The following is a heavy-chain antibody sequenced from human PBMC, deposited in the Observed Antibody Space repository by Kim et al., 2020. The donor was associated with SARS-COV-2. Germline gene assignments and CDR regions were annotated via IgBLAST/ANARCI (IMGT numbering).Heavy chain of an antibody. CDR2: INAGNGNT. V-gene: IGHV1-3*01. J-gene: IGHJ4*02. CDR1: GYTFTSYA. CDR3: ARDLKYSSSHPLHFDY. Sequence: ASVKVSCKASGYTFTSYAMHWVRQAPGQRLEWMGWINAGNGNTKYSQKFQGRVTITRDTSASTAYMELSSLRSEDTAVYYCARDLKYSSSHPLHFDYWGQGTLVTVSS. D-gene: IGHD6-6*01.